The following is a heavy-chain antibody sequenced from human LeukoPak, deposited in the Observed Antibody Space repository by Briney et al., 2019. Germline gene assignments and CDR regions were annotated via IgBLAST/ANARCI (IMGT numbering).Heavy chain of an antibody. Sequence: PGGSLRLSCVASGFTFSSYAMSWVRQTPGKGLEWVSSISGSGGSTYYADSVKGRFTISRDNSKNTLYLQMNSLRTEDTAIYYCAKDELTSGSQKSHFDYWGQGTLVTVSS. CDR1: GFTFSSYA. D-gene: IGHD3-10*01. CDR2: ISGSGGST. V-gene: IGHV3-23*01. J-gene: IGHJ4*02. CDR3: AKDELTSGSQKSHFDY.